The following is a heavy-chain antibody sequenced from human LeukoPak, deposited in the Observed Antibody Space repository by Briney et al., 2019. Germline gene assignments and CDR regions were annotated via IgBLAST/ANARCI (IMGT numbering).Heavy chain of an antibody. CDR1: GFTFSKSW. J-gene: IGHJ4*02. Sequence: GGSLRLSCVASGFTFSKSWMTWVRQAPGKGLERVANIKEDGRDKNYVDSVKGRFTISRDNAKNSMYLEMNSLRVEDTAVYYCARDRGDKSRYFDYWGQGTLVTVSS. V-gene: IGHV3-7*01. D-gene: IGHD3-10*01. CDR3: ARDRGDKSRYFDY. CDR2: IKEDGRDK.